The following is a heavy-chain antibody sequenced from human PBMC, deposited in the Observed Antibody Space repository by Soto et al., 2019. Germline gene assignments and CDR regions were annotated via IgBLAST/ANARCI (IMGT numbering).Heavy chain of an antibody. CDR2: ISSTVNTI. J-gene: IGHJ4*02. CDR1: GFTFSTYR. V-gene: IGHV3-48*01. D-gene: IGHD2-8*02. CDR3: ARSGYFAY. Sequence: EVQVVESGGGLLQPGGSLRLSCAASGFTFSTYRMNWVRQAPGKGLEWVSYISSTVNTIYYPDSVKGRFTISRDTAKKSLYQQMNSLRAEDTAVYYCARSGYFAYWGQGTLVTVSS.